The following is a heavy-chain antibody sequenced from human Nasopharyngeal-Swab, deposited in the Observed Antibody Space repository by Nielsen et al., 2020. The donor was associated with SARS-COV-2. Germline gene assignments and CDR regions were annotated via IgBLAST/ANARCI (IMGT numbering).Heavy chain of an antibody. CDR2: ISGSGGST. J-gene: IGHJ3*02. CDR1: GFTFSSYA. V-gene: IGHV3-23*01. CDR3: AKGRQWLVRDAFDI. Sequence: GESLKISCAASGFTFSSYAMSWVRQAPGKGLEWVSAISGSGGSTYYADSVKGRFTISRDNSKNTLYLQMNSLRAEDTAVYYCAKGRQWLVRDAFDIWGQGTMVTVSS. D-gene: IGHD6-19*01.